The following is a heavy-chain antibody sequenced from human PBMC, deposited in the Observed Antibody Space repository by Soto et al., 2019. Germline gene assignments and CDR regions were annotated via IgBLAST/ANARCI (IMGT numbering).Heavy chain of an antibody. CDR1: GYTFTSYG. J-gene: IGHJ4*02. CDR3: ARDLGRYYYDSSGYHRNWATFDY. CDR2: ISAYNGNT. D-gene: IGHD3-22*01. V-gene: IGHV1-18*01. Sequence: QVPLVQSGAEVKKPGASVKVSCKASGYTFTSYGISWVRQAPGQGLEWMGWISAYNGNTNYAQKLQGRVTMTTDTSTSTAYMELRSLRSDDTAVYYCARDLGRYYYDSSGYHRNWATFDYWGQGTLVTVSS.